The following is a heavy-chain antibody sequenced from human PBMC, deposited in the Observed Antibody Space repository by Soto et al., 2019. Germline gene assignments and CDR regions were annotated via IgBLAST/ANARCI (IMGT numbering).Heavy chain of an antibody. D-gene: IGHD2-2*01. CDR2: INNGGDNI. J-gene: IGHJ4*02. Sequence: EVQLLESGGGLLQPGGSLRLSCAASGFTFNNYAMSWVRQAPGKGLEWVSSINNGGDNIYYADSVKGRFTSSRDNSKGTLYLQMNSLRAEDTAVYYCAKTFLARYCSSSICYDPADYFDYWGQGTLVTVSS. CDR3: AKTFLARYCSSSICYDPADYFDY. CDR1: GFTFNNYA. V-gene: IGHV3-23*01.